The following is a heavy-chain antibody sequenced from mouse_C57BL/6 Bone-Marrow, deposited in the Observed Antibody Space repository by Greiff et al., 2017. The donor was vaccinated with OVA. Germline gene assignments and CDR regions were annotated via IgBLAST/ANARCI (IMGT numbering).Heavy chain of an antibody. CDR1: GYTFTSYG. CDR3: ARFPVTTVVATDY. J-gene: IGHJ2*01. V-gene: IGHV1-81*01. Sequence: VQLQESGAELARPGASVKLSCKASGYTFTSYGLSWVKQRTGQGLEWIGEIYPRSGNTYYNEKFKGKATLTAAKSFSTAYMELRSLTSEDSAVYFCARFPVTTVVATDYWGQGTTRTVSS. CDR2: IYPRSGNT. D-gene: IGHD1-1*01.